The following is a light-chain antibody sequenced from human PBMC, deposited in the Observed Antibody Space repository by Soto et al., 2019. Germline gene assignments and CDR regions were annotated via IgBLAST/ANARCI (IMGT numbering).Light chain of an antibody. CDR2: GAS. J-gene: IGKJ2*01. Sequence: EIVLTQSPDTLSLSPGERATVSCRASQSVSNNDLAWYQQRPGQAPRLVLYGASTRPTGITDRFSGSGSGTEFTLTISRLEPEDFSVYYCHHYSRSPPYTFGRGTKLDIK. CDR3: HHYSRSPPYT. CDR1: QSVSNND. V-gene: IGKV3-20*01.